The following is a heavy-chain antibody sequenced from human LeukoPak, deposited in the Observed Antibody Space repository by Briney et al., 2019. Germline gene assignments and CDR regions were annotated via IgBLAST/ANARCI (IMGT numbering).Heavy chain of an antibody. CDR2: ISYDDGSNK. J-gene: IGHJ4*02. D-gene: IGHD2-2*02. CDR1: GFTFSTYA. CDR3: ARESGGNTPYYFDY. Sequence: PGGSLRLSSAASGFTFSTYALHWVRQAPGKGLEWVAVISYDDGSNKYYADSVKGRFTISRDNSKNTLYLQMNSLRTEDTAMYYCARESGGNTPYYFDYWGQGTLVTVSS. V-gene: IGHV3-30*04.